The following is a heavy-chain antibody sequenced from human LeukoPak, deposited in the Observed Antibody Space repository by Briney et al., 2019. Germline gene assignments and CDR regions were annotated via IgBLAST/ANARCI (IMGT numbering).Heavy chain of an antibody. D-gene: IGHD3-10*01. CDR3: ARGPDSGSYYAWFDP. CDR2: INHNGSP. J-gene: IGHJ5*02. V-gene: IGHV4-34*01. Sequence: PSETLSLTCAVYGGSFNGYFWSWIRQPPGKGLEWIGEINHNGSPNYNPSLKSRVTISVDTSKNQVPLKLNSVTAADTAVYYCARGPDSGSYYAWFDPWGQGTLVTVSS. CDR1: GGSFNGYF.